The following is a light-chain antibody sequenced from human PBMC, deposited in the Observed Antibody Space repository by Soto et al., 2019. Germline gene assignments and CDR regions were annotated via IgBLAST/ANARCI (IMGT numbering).Light chain of an antibody. CDR2: GAT. CDR1: QSVSIL. CDR3: PISQVWPPT. V-gene: IGKV3-15*01. J-gene: IGKJ3*01. Sequence: KTTLSCRASQSVSILLAWYQQKPGQAPRLLIHGATTRATGIPARFSGSGFGKEITLYVRGLQSEHSAGSSCPISQVWPPTFGHGTKVDIK.